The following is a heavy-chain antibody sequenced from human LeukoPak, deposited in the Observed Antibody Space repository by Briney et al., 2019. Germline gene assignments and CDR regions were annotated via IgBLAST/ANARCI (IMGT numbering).Heavy chain of an antibody. D-gene: IGHD6-19*01. Sequence: GSVKVSCKASGYTFTDYHMHWVRQAPGQGLEWMGIINPSGGSTTYAEKFQGRVTMTRDTSTSTVYMELTSLRSEDTAVYYCARDSLRTAIAMAGGNWFDPWGQGTLVTVSP. V-gene: IGHV1-46*01. J-gene: IGHJ5*02. CDR1: GYTFTDYH. CDR3: ARDSLRTAIAMAGGNWFDP. CDR2: INPSGGST.